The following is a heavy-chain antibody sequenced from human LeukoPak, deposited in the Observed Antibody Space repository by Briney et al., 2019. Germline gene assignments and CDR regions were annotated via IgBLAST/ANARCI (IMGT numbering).Heavy chain of an antibody. D-gene: IGHD1-26*01. Sequence: ASVKVSCKASGGTFSSYAISWVRQAPGQGLEWMGWINPYSGGTNYAQTFQGRVTMTRDTSINTAYMELTTLRSDDTAVYYCARALRRDTTYYEGYWGQGTLVTVSS. CDR1: GGTFSSYA. V-gene: IGHV1-2*02. CDR2: INPYSGGT. J-gene: IGHJ4*02. CDR3: ARALRRDTTYYEGY.